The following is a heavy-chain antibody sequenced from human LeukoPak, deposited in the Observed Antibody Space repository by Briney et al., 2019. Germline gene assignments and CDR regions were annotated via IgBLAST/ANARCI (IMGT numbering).Heavy chain of an antibody. Sequence: SETLSLTCTVSGGSISSSSYYWGWIRQPPGKGLEWIGSIYYSGSTYYNPSLKSRVTISVDTSKNQFSLKLSSVTAADTAVYYCARDWTGGDYGLDYWGQGTLVTVSS. J-gene: IGHJ4*02. CDR2: IYYSGST. D-gene: IGHD4-17*01. CDR1: GGSISSSSYY. CDR3: ARDWTGGDYGLDY. V-gene: IGHV4-39*02.